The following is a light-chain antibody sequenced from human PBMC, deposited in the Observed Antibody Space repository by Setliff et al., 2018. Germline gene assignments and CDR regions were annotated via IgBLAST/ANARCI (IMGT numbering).Light chain of an antibody. J-gene: IGLJ1*01. CDR1: SSDVGSYNL. Sequence: QSVLTQPASVSGSPGQSITISCTGTSSDVGSYNLVSWYQQHPGKAPKLMIYGVSKRPSGVSNRFSGSKSGNTASLTISGLQAEDEADYYCCSYAGSSTFGPYVFGTGTKVTVL. V-gene: IGLV2-23*02. CDR3: CSYAGSSTFGPYV. CDR2: GVS.